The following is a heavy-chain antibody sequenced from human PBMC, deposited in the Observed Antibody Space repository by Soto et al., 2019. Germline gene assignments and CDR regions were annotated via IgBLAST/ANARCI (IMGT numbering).Heavy chain of an antibody. D-gene: IGHD3-3*01. Sequence: ASVKVSCKVSGYTLTELSMHWVRQAPGKGLEWMGGFDPEDGETIYAQKFQGRVTMTEDTSTDTAYMELSSLRSEDTAVYYCATSPSGYLNLEQFYYYYMDVWGKGTTLTVSS. CDR3: ATSPSGYLNLEQFYYYYMDV. J-gene: IGHJ6*03. CDR2: FDPEDGET. CDR1: GYTLTELS. V-gene: IGHV1-24*01.